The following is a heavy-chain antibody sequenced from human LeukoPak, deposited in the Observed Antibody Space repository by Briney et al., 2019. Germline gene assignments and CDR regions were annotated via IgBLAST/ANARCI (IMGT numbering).Heavy chain of an antibody. J-gene: IGHJ4*02. CDR3: ARDKGLWELDY. CDR2: IRSDGGTT. CDR1: GFTFSSYW. V-gene: IGHV3-74*01. D-gene: IGHD1-26*01. Sequence: GGSLRLSCEASGFTFSSYWMHWVRQVPGKGLVWVSRIRSDGGTTSYADSVKGRFTISRDNAKNTLYLQMNRLRAEDTAVYYCARDKGLWELDYWGQGTLVTVSS.